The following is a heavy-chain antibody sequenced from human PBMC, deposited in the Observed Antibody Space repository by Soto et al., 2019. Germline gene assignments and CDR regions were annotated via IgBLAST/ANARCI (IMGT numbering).Heavy chain of an antibody. CDR2: INHSGST. D-gene: IGHD4-17*01. CDR3: ARGPIKNTVTDFDY. J-gene: IGHJ4*02. Sequence: PSETLSLTCAVYGGSFSGYYWSWIRQPPGKGLEWIGEINHSGSTNYNPSLKSRVTISVDTSKNQFSLKLSSVTAADTAVYYCARGPIKNTVTDFDYWGQGTLVTVSS. CDR1: GGSFSGYY. V-gene: IGHV4-34*01.